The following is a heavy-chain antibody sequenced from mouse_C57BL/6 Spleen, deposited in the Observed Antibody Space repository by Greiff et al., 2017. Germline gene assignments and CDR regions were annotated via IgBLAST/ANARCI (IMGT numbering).Heavy chain of an antibody. D-gene: IGHD1-1*01. Sequence: QVQLQQPGAELVKPGASVKLSCKASGYTFTSYWMQWVKQRPGQGLEWIGEIDPSDSYTNYNPKFKGKATLTVDTSSSTAYMQLSSLTSEDSAVYYGASHYYGSSSWFAYWGQGTLVTVSA. CDR1: GYTFTSYW. CDR2: IDPSDSYT. V-gene: IGHV1-50*01. CDR3: ASHYYGSSSWFAY. J-gene: IGHJ3*01.